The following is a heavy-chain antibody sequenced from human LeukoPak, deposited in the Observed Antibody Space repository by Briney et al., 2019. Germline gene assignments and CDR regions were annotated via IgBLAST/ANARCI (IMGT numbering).Heavy chain of an antibody. J-gene: IGHJ4*02. CDR3: AKAYTAMSY. CDR2: ISYDGSNK. V-gene: IGHV3-30*18. Sequence: VGSLRLSCAASGFTFSSYGMHWVRQAPGKGLEWVAVISYDGSNKYYADSVKGRFTISRDNSKNTLYLQMNSLRAEDTAVYYCAKAYTAMSYWGQGTLVTVSS. D-gene: IGHD5-18*01. CDR1: GFTFSSYG.